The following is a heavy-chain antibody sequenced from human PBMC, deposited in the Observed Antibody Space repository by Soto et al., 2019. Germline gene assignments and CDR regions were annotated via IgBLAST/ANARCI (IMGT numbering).Heavy chain of an antibody. Sequence: SETLSLTCAVYGGSFSGYYWSWIRQPPGKGLEWIGEINHSGSTNYNPSLKSRVTISVDTSKNQFSLKLSSVTAADTAVYYCARGKRISSWFDPWGQGTLVTVYS. V-gene: IGHV4-34*01. J-gene: IGHJ5*02. CDR2: INHSGST. CDR3: ARGKRISSWFDP. CDR1: GGSFSGYY.